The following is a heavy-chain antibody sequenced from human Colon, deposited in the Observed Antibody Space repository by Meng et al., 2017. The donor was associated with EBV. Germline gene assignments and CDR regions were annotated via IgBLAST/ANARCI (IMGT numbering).Heavy chain of an antibody. CDR1: GASLRGSGEY. CDR2: IYYTGST. Sequence: QLLRPGSVQVLGSPSATLPPPCRVFGASLRGSGEYWGWVRQPPGKGPEWIGNIYYTGSTYYNPSLKSRVTISVDTSKNQFSLKVTSMTAADTAVYYCARDGPLLWGPGTLVTVSS. V-gene: IGHV4-39*07. J-gene: IGHJ4*02. CDR3: ARDGPLL.